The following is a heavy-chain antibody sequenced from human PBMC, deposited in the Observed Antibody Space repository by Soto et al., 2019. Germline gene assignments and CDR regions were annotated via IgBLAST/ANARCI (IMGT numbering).Heavy chain of an antibody. D-gene: IGHD4-4*01. V-gene: IGHV4-59*01. CDR3: ARVDYSNYVFAFDY. Sequence: SETLSLTCTVSGGSISSYYWSWIRQPPGKGLEWIGYIYYSGSTNYNPSIKSRVTISVDTSKNQFSLKLSSVTAADTAVYYCARVDYSNYVFAFDYWGQGTLVTVSS. CDR2: IYYSGST. CDR1: GGSISSYY. J-gene: IGHJ4*02.